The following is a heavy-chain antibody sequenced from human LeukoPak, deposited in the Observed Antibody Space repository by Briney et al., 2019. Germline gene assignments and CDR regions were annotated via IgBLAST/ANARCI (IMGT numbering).Heavy chain of an antibody. CDR3: AKDYSYGSPFDY. V-gene: IGHV3-23*01. Sequence: GGSLRLSCTGSGFTFSSYAMSWVRQAPGKGLEWVSAISGSGGSTHYADSVKGRFTISRDNSKNTLYLQMNSLRAEDTAVYYCAKDYSYGSPFDYWGQGTLVTVSS. D-gene: IGHD5-18*01. CDR1: GFTFSSYA. CDR2: ISGSGGST. J-gene: IGHJ4*02.